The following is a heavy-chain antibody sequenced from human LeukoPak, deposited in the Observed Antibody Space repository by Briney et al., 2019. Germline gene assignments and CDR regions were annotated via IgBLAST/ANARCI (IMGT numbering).Heavy chain of an antibody. Sequence: GGSLRLSCAASGLRFSSYAMSWVRQAPGKGLEWGSAIGSGDTTYYADSVRGRFTISRDNSKNTLSLQMSSRSAEDTAVYYCAKKRCSDKGCQSSFDYWGQGTLVTVSS. CDR2: IGSGDTT. CDR3: AKKRCSDKGCQSSFDY. D-gene: IGHD2-15*01. V-gene: IGHV3-23*01. CDR1: GLRFSSYA. J-gene: IGHJ4*02.